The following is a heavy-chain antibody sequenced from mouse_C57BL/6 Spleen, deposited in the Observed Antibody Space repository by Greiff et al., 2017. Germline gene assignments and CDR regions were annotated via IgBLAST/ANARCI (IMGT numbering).Heavy chain of an antibody. J-gene: IGHJ2*01. CDR1: GYAFSSSW. CDR3: ARGKGIYYGSSYFDY. V-gene: IGHV1-82*01. CDR2: IYPGDGDT. Sequence: QVQLQQSGPELVKPGASVKISCKASGYAFSSSWMNWVKQRPGKGLEWIGRIYPGDGDTNYNGKFKGKATLTADKSSSTAYMQLSSLTSEDSAVYFCARGKGIYYGSSYFDYWGQGTTLTVSS. D-gene: IGHD1-1*01.